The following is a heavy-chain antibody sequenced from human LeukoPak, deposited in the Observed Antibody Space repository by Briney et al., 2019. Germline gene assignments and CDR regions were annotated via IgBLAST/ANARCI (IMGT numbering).Heavy chain of an antibody. D-gene: IGHD3-22*01. J-gene: IGHJ4*02. Sequence: SQTLSLTCTVSGGSITSYYWSWIRQPAGKGLEWIGRIYTSGSTNYNPSLKSRVTMSVDTSQNQFSLKRSPVTAADTAVYYCARGVVITGLDYWGQGTLVTVSS. CDR2: IYTSGST. CDR3: ARGVVITGLDY. V-gene: IGHV4-4*07. CDR1: GGSITSYY.